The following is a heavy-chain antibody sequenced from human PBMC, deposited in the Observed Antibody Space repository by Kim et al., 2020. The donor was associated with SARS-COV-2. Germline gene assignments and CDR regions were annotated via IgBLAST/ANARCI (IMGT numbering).Heavy chain of an antibody. CDR3: ARGWFGDFRYLDV. V-gene: IGHV5-51*01. J-gene: IGHJ2*01. CDR1: GYSFNSYW. Sequence: GESLKISCKGSGYSFNSYWIAWVRQMPANGLEWVGIIYPGDSDTTYSPSFQGRVTISVDKSIATAYLHWSSLKASDTAIYYCARGWFGDFRYLDVWGRGTLVSVSS. D-gene: IGHD3-10*01. CDR2: IYPGDSDT.